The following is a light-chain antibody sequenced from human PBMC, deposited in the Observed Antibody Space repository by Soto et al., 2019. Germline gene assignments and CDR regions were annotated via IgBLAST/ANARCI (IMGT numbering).Light chain of an antibody. Sequence: QSALTQPASVSESPGQSITISCIGTSSDVGAYDHVSWYQQHPGKAPTVIISEVSNRPSGVSTRFSGSKSGNTASLPISRLQTEDAADYYCSSYTSSTTRVFGGGTKVTAL. CDR2: EVS. V-gene: IGLV2-14*01. CDR3: SSYTSSTTRV. J-gene: IGLJ3*02. CDR1: SSDVGAYDH.